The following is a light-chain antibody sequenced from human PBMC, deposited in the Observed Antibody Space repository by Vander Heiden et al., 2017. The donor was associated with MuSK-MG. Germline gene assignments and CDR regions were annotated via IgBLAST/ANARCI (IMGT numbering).Light chain of an antibody. CDR1: ESVSTY. CDR3: QQRSDWPRT. V-gene: IGKV3-11*01. CDR2: DAS. J-gene: IGKJ1*01. Sequence: EIVLTQSPATLSLSPGERGTLSCRASESVSTYLAWYQQKPGQAPRLLIYDASNRATGIPPRFRGSGSGTEFTLTISSLEPEDFAVYYCQQRSDWPRTFGLGTKVEVK.